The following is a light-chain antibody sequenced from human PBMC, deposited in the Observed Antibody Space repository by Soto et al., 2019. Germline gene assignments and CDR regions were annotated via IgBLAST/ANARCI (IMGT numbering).Light chain of an antibody. CDR1: SSDVGGYNY. CDR2: DVS. J-gene: IGLJ2*01. Sequence: QSALTQPASVSGSPGQSITISCTGTSSDVGGYNYVSWFQQHPGKVPKHMIYDVSNRPSGISNRFSGSKSGNTASLTISGLQAEDEADYYCTSYTSSSTVVFGGGTKLTVL. CDR3: TSYTSSSTVV. V-gene: IGLV2-14*01.